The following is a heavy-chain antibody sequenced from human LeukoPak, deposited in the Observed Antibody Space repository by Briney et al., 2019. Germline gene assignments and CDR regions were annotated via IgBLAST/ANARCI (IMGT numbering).Heavy chain of an antibody. Sequence: SETLSLTCTVSGGSISSYSWSWIRQPAGKGLEWIGRIYTSGSTDYNPSLKSRVTMSVDTSKNQFSLKLSSVTAADTAVYYCAREGEWLAYFDYWGQGTLVTVSS. CDR1: GGSISSYS. CDR2: IYTSGST. V-gene: IGHV4-4*07. D-gene: IGHD6-19*01. J-gene: IGHJ4*02. CDR3: AREGEWLAYFDY.